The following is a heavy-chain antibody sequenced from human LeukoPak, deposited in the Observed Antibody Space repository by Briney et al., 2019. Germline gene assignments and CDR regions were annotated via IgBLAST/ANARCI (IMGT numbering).Heavy chain of an antibody. D-gene: IGHD3-9*01. CDR3: ARPNEDYDILTGYYAGDAFDI. J-gene: IGHJ3*02. CDR2: INPRGGST. CDR1: GYTFTEFV. V-gene: IGHV1-46*01. Sequence: SVNVSCKTSGYTFTEFVITWVRQAPGQGLEWMGIINPRGGSTSYAQKFQGRVTMTRDMSTSTVYMELSSLRSEDTAVYYCARPNEDYDILTGYYAGDAFDIWGQGTMVTVSS.